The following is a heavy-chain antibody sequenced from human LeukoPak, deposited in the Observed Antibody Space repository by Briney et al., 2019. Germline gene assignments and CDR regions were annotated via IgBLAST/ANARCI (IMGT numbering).Heavy chain of an antibody. D-gene: IGHD5-24*01. CDR3: ARVVVEMATTSDY. J-gene: IGHJ4*02. CDR1: GYSENFYG. CDR2: INPNSGGT. Sequence: ASVKVSCKTSGYSENFYGITWVRQVAGQGLEWMGWINPNSGGTNYAQKFQGRVTMTRDTSISTAYMELSRLRSDDTAVYYCARVVVEMATTSDYWGQGTLVTVSS. V-gene: IGHV1-2*02.